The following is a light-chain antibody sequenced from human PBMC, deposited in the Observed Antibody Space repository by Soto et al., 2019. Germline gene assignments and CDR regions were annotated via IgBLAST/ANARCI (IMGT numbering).Light chain of an antibody. CDR2: AAS. Sequence: DLQMTQSPSSLSASVGDRVTITCRASQDIKNFLAWYQQKPGRIPKLLISAASTLQSGVPSRFSGGGSGTDFTLTISSLQPEDVATYYCQKYTHVLRFGQGTKVEI. J-gene: IGKJ1*01. CDR3: QKYTHVLR. CDR1: QDIKNF. V-gene: IGKV1-27*01.